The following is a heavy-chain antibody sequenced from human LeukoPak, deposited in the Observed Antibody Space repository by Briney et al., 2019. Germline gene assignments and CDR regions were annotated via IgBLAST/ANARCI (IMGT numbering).Heavy chain of an antibody. D-gene: IGHD3-10*01. CDR3: ATTNMVRGGTLED. J-gene: IGHJ4*02. CDR1: GGSISSGGYS. V-gene: IGHV4-30-2*02. CDR2: IYHSGST. Sequence: SEILSLTCAVSGGSISSGGYSWSWIRQPPGEGLEWIGYIYHSGSTYYNPSLKSRVTISVDTSKNQFSLKLSSVTAADTAVYYCATTNMVRGGTLEDWGQGTLVTVSS.